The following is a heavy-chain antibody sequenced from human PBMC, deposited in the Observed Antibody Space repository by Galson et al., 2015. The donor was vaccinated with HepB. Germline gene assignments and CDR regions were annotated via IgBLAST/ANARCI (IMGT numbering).Heavy chain of an antibody. CDR1: AFTFSSYS. D-gene: IGHD3-10*01. Sequence: SLRLLCAASAFTFSSYSMNWVRQAPGKGLEWVSSISSSSSYIYYADSVTGLFTIARDNDKNSLYLQMNSLSAEDTAVYYCARDSLRGSYGSGIYPRFDFWGQGTLVTVSS. J-gene: IGHJ4*02. V-gene: IGHV3-21*01. CDR2: ISSSSSYI. CDR3: ARDSLRGSYGSGIYPRFDF.